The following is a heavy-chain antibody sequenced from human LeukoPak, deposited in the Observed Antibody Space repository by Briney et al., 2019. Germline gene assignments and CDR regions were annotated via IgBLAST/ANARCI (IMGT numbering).Heavy chain of an antibody. CDR2: ISHSGSTI. D-gene: IGHD3-10*01. J-gene: IGHJ4*01. V-gene: IGHV3-11*04. CDR1: GYMFSDYY. CDR3: ATYGSGSGTFFDS. Sequence: PGGSLRLSCAASGYMFSDYYMSWLRQAPEKGLEWLSYISHSGSTIYYADSVKGRFTISRDNAKNSLYLQMNSLRAEDTALYYCATYGSGSGTFFDSWGQGTLVTVSS.